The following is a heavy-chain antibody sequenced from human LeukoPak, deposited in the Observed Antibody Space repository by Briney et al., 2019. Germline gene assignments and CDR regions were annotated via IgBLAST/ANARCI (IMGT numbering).Heavy chain of an antibody. CDR2: INPNSGDT. V-gene: IGHV1-2*02. Sequence: ASVKVSCKGSSCTFTGYYMHWVRQAPGQGLEWMGWINPNSGDTNYAQKFQGRVTVTRDTSISTAYMELSRLRSDDTAVYYCARVGSSGWYVHPTLDYWGQGTLVTVSS. J-gene: IGHJ4*02. D-gene: IGHD6-19*01. CDR1: SCTFTGYY. CDR3: ARVGSSGWYVHPTLDY.